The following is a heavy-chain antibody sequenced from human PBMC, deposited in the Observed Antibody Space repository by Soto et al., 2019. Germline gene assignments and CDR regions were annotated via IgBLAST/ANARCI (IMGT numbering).Heavy chain of an antibody. CDR2: ISYDGSNK. V-gene: IGHV3-30-3*01. CDR1: GFTFSSYA. D-gene: IGHD5-18*01. CDR3: ARASYGPYPYYFDY. J-gene: IGHJ4*02. Sequence: GGSLRLSCAASGFTFSSYAMHWVRQAPGKGLEWVAAISYDGSNKYYADSVKGRFTISRDNSKNTLYLQMNSLRAEDTAVYYCARASYGPYPYYFDYWGQGTLVTVSS.